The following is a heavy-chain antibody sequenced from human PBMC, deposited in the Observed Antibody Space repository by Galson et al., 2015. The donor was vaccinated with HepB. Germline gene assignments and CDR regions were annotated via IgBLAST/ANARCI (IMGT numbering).Heavy chain of an antibody. CDR1: GFTFSSYA. Sequence: SLRLSCAASGFTFSSYAMHWVRQAPGKGLEWVAVISYDGSNKYYADSVKGRFTISRDNSKNTLYLQMNSLRAEDTAVYYCARDGGYCSSTSCPPPLHYFDYWGQGTLVTVSS. J-gene: IGHJ4*02. CDR3: ARDGGYCSSTSCPPPLHYFDY. D-gene: IGHD2-2*01. V-gene: IGHV3-30-3*01. CDR2: ISYDGSNK.